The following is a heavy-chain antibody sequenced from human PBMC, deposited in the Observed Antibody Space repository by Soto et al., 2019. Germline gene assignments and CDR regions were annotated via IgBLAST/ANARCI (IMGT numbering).Heavy chain of an antibody. V-gene: IGHV4-31*03. D-gene: IGHD7-27*01. Sequence: PSETLSLTCNVSGGAIDRGGYYWCWIRQHPGKGLEWIGYIYYTGSTYYNPSLKSRVSISIDTSKNQFSLELISVTAADTAVYYCARVGTSYARRGLGVWGQGTTVTVSS. CDR1: GGAIDRGGYY. CDR2: IYYTGST. J-gene: IGHJ6*02. CDR3: ARVGTSYARRGLGV.